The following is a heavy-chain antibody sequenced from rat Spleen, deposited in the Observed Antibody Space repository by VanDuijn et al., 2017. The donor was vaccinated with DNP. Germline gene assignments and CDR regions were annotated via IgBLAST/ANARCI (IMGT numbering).Heavy chain of an antibody. CDR3: ASLNDGRRDWFVH. J-gene: IGHJ3*01. CDR1: GFTFSDHH. V-gene: IGHV5S11*01. CDR2: TSFNGGNT. Sequence: EVQLVESGGGLVQPGRSLKLSCAASGFTFSDHHMAWVRQAPTKGLEWVASTSFNGGNTYYRESVKGRFTISRDNAKNTLYLQMDSLRSEETATYYCASLNDGRRDWFVHWGQGTLVTVSS. D-gene: IGHD1-11*01.